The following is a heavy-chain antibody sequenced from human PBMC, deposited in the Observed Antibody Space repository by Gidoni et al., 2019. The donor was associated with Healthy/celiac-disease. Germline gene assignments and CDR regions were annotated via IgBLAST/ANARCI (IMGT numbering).Heavy chain of an antibody. V-gene: IGHV5-10-1*01. CDR3: ARRTGENAFDI. D-gene: IGHD7-27*01. CDR1: GSSFTTYW. Sequence: EVQLVQSGAVAKKPGESRRISCKGSGSSFTTYWINWVRQMPGKGLEWMGRIDPSDSYTNYSPSFQGHVTISADKSISTAYLQWSSLKASDTAMYYCARRTGENAFDIWGQGTMVTVSS. CDR2: IDPSDSYT. J-gene: IGHJ3*02.